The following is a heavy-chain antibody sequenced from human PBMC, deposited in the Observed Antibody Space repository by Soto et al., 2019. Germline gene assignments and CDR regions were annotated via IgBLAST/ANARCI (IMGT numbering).Heavy chain of an antibody. CDR2: IKHSGST. Sequence: QVQLQQWGAGLLKPSETLSLTCAVYGGSFSGYYWSWLRQPPGKGPEWIGEIKHSGSTKYNPSLESRVTISVDTSKNQFPLKLNSVSAADMAVYYCARTGGMDVWSQGATVTVSS. CDR3: ARTGGMDV. V-gene: IGHV4-34*01. J-gene: IGHJ6*02. CDR1: GGSFSGYY.